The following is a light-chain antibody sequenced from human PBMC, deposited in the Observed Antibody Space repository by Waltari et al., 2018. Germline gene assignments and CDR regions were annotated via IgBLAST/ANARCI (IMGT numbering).Light chain of an antibody. V-gene: IGLV1-44*01. CDR2: RND. CDR1: SSNIGNNV. J-gene: IGLJ2*01. CDR3: AAWDDSLNGRWV. Sequence: QSVLTQPPSESGTPGQRVTISCSGSSSNIGNNVVNWYQQVPGTTPKLLIYRNDQRPSGVPDGISGSKSGTSASLAISGLQSEDEAHYYCAAWDDSLNGRWVFGGGTKLTVL.